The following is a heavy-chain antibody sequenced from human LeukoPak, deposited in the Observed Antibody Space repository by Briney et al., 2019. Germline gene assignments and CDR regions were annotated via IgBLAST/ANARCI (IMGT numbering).Heavy chain of an antibody. CDR3: ARGDELWDIDY. Sequence: GASVKVSCKASGGTFISYAISWVRQAPGQGLEWMGGIIPIFGTANYAQKFQGRVTITTDESTSTAYMELSSLRSEDTAVYYCARGDELWDIDYWGQGTLVTVSS. CDR2: IIPIFGTA. D-gene: IGHD5-18*01. J-gene: IGHJ4*02. CDR1: GGTFISYA. V-gene: IGHV1-69*05.